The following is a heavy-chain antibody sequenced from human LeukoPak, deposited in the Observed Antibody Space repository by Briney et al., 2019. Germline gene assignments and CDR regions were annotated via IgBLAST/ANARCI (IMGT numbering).Heavy chain of an antibody. CDR1: GYTFTGYY. J-gene: IGHJ6*02. D-gene: IGHD4-11*01. V-gene: IGHV1-2*02. CDR3: ARTMTTSDYGMDV. CDR2: INPNSGGT. Sequence: ASVKVSCKASGYTFTGYYMHLVRQAPGQGLEWMGWINPNSGGTNYAQKFQGRVTMTRDTSISTAYMELSRLRSDDTAVYYCARTMTTSDYGMDVWGQGTTVTVSS.